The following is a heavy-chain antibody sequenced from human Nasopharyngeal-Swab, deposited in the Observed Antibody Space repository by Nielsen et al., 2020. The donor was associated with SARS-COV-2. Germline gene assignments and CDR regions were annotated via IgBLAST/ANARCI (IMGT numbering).Heavy chain of an antibody. CDR2: LSGSGGTI. CDR3: AKGYSSGWVPYEY. J-gene: IGHJ4*02. Sequence: GGSLRLSCAASGVSGFTFSNYAMNWVRQAPGTGLEWVSGLSGSGGTIYYVDSVKGRFTISRDNSRNSLYLHMSNLRAEDTAIYYCAKGYSSGWVPYEYWGQGTLVTVSS. V-gene: IGHV3-23*01. CDR1: GVSGFTFSNYA. D-gene: IGHD6-19*01.